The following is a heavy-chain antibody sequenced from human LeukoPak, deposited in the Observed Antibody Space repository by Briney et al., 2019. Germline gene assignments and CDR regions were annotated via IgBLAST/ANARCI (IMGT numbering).Heavy chain of an antibody. CDR1: GYRFASDW. V-gene: IGHV5-51*01. CDR3: ARTLSGSGSYFKD. Sequence: GESLKISCKGSGYRFASDWIGWMRQMNGTRLKWIGIIYPDDSDTRYSPSFQGQVTISVDKSISAAYLQWSSLKASDTAMYYCARTLSGSGSYFKDWGQGTQVTVSS. CDR2: IYPDDSDT. J-gene: IGHJ4*02. D-gene: IGHD3-10*01.